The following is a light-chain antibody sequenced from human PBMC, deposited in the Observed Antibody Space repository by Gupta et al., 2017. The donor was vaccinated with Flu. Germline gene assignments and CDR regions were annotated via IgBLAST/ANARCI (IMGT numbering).Light chain of an antibody. CDR2: RNN. V-gene: IGLV1-47*01. Sequence: RVTISCSGSSSNIGTNYVYWYQQLPGTAPKLLIYRNNQRPSGVPDRFSGSKSGTAVSLAISGLRSEDEADYYCAAWDNSLSGWVFGGGTKRTVL. J-gene: IGLJ3*02. CDR3: AAWDNSLSGWV. CDR1: SSNIGTNY.